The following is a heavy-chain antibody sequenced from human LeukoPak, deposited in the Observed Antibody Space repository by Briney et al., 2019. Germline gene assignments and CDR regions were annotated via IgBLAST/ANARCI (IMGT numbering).Heavy chain of an antibody. Sequence: SDTLSLTCAVYVGSFSGYYWSWIRHPPGKGLEWIGGMTHCESTHFKAPLKSRVTLSVDTSKHQFSLKLSSVTAANTAVYYCARQQPRCSTSCYRPTLRYYGMDVWGQGTTVTVSS. J-gene: IGHJ6*02. V-gene: IGHV4-34*01. CDR2: MTHCEST. CDR1: VGSFSGYY. CDR3: ARQQPRCSTSCYRPTLRYYGMDV. D-gene: IGHD2-2*02.